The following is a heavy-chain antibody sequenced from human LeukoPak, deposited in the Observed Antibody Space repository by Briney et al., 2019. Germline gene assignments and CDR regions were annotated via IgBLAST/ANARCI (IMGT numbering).Heavy chain of an antibody. CDR1: GGSFSGYY. D-gene: IGHD3-22*01. CDR2: INHSGST. CDR3: ARASTRDITMIVAHSRRYNWFDP. V-gene: IGHV4-34*01. J-gene: IGHJ5*02. Sequence: SETLSLTCAVYGGSFSGYYWSWIRQPTGKGLKWIGEINHSGSTNYNPSLKSRVTISVDTSKNQFSLKLSSVTAADTAVYYCARASTRDITMIVAHSRRYNWFDPWGQGTLVTVSS.